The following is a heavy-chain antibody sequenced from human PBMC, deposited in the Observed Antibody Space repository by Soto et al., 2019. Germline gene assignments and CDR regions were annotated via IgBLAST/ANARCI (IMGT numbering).Heavy chain of an antibody. V-gene: IGHV1-3*05. D-gene: IGHD6-25*01. CDR3: ARPVGKRVFDY. J-gene: IGHJ4*02. Sequence: QVQLVQSGAEEKKPGASVKVSCKASGYTFTSYAMHWVRQAPGQRLEWMGWINAGNGNTKYSQKFQGRVTITRDTSASTAYMELSSLRSEDTPVYYWARPVGKRVFDYWGQGTLVTVSS. CDR2: INAGNGNT. CDR1: GYTFTSYA.